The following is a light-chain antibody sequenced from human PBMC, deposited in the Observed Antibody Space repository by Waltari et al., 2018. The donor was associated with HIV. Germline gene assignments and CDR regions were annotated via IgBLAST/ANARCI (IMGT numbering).Light chain of an antibody. Sequence: DIVMTQSPDSLAVSLGERVTIRCRSRQSVQHQSEKNYLSWYQQKPGPSPSVVIYWASTREIGVPRRFRGSGSWADFPLPLSNVQAEDVAIHYCQQSLATPYTFGQGTKLEI. V-gene: IGKV4-1*01. CDR2: WAS. CDR3: QQSLATPYT. J-gene: IGKJ2*01. CDR1: QSVQHQSEKNY.